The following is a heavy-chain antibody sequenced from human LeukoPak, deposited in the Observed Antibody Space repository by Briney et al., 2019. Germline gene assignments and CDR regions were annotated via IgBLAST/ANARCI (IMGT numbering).Heavy chain of an antibody. J-gene: IGHJ4*02. V-gene: IGHV4-38-2*02. D-gene: IGHD3-10*01. CDR1: GYSISSGYY. Sequence: ASETLSLTCTVSGYSISSGYYWGWIRQPPGKGLEWIGSIYHSGSTYYNPSLKSRVTISVDTSKNQFSLKLSSVTAADTAVYYCARAGPRYELDYWGQGTLVTVSS. CDR2: IYHSGST. CDR3: ARAGPRYELDY.